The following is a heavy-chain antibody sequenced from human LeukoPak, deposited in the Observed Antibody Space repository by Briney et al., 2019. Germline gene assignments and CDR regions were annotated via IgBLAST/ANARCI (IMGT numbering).Heavy chain of an antibody. CDR1: GFTLSNYS. CDR2: ISSSSSYI. J-gene: IGHJ4*02. CDR3: ARDLAYGDDGL. D-gene: IGHD4-17*01. Sequence: PGESLRLSCAASGFTLSNYSMNWVRQAPGKGLEWVAFISSSSSYIFYADSLKGRFTISRDNAKNSLYLQMNSLRADDTAVYYCARDLAYGDDGLWGQGTLVTVSS. V-gene: IGHV3-21*01.